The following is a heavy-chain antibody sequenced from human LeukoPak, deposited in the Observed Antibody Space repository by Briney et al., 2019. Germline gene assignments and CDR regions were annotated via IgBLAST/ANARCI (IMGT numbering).Heavy chain of an antibody. CDR3: ARDSSDFWSGYYGPFDY. V-gene: IGHV3-21*01. J-gene: IGHJ4*02. Sequence: GGSLRLSCAASGFTFSSYSMNWVRQAPGKGLEWVSSISSSSSYIYYADSVKGRFTISRDNAKNSLYLQMNSLRAEDTAVYYCARDSSDFWSGYYGPFDYWGQGTLVTVSS. CDR1: GFTFSSYS. CDR2: ISSSSSYI. D-gene: IGHD3-3*01.